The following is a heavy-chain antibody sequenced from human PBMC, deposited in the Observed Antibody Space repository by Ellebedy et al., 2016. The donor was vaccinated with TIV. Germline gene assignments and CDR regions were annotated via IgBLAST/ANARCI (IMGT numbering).Heavy chain of an antibody. J-gene: IGHJ4*02. CDR1: GFTFSSYA. Sequence: GGSLRLSXAASGFTFSSYAMHWVRQAPGKGLEWVAVISYDGSNKYYADSVKGRFTISRDNSKNTLYLQMNSLRAEDTAVYYCAREELAGRYFDWSGTAFDYWGQGTLVTVSS. D-gene: IGHD3-9*01. CDR3: AREELAGRYFDWSGTAFDY. CDR2: ISYDGSNK. V-gene: IGHV3-30-3*01.